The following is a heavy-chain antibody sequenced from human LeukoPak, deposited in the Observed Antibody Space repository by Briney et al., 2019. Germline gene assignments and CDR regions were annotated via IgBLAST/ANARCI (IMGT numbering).Heavy chain of an antibody. J-gene: IGHJ4*02. V-gene: IGHV1-18*01. CDR2: INGYNGYT. D-gene: IGHD1-26*01. CDR1: GYTFSDYG. Sequence: ASVKVSCKASGYTFSDYGISWLRQAPGQGLEWMGWINGYNGYTNYGQNFRGRVTVTTDTSTNTAYMELRSLRYDDTAIYYCARDGGTYYYFDHWGQGTLVTVSS. CDR3: ARDGGTYYYFDH.